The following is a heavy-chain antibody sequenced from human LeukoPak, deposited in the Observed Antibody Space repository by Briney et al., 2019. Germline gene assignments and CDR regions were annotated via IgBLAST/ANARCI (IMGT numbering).Heavy chain of an antibody. CDR1: GFTFTSSA. CDR2: IVVGSGDT. CDR3: AAGDSSSYYYYGMDV. J-gene: IGHJ6*02. D-gene: IGHD6-6*01. V-gene: IGHV1-58*01. Sequence: SVKVSCKASGFTFTSSAVQWVRQARGQRLEWIGWIVVGSGDTNYAQKFQERVTITRDMSTSTAYMELSSLRSEDTAVYYCAAGDSSSYYYYGMDVWGQGTTVTVSS.